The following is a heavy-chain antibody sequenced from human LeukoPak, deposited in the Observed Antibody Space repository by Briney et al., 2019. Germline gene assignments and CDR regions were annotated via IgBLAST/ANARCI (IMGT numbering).Heavy chain of an antibody. V-gene: IGHV3-23*01. CDR2: ISANGQAT. J-gene: IGHJ4*02. D-gene: IGHD3-10*01. CDR3: ARDPYNTILYRLAY. Sequence: PGGSLRLSCAGSGFAFGTYAMSWVRQAPGMGLEWVPSISANGQATYYADSVEGRFTISRDNSKNTLYLQLNSLRAEDTATYCARDPYNTILYRLAYWGQGTLVTVSS. CDR1: GFAFGTYA.